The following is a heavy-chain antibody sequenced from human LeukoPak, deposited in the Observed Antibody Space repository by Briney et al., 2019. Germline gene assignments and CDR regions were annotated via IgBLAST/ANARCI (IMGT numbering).Heavy chain of an antibody. J-gene: IGHJ4*02. CDR1: GGSISSSSYY. Sequence: SETLSLTCTVSGGSISSSSYYWGWIRQPPGKGLEWIGSIYYSGSTYYNPSLKSRVTISVDTSKNQFSLKLSSVTAADTAVYYCARAYRTLYSSGWSNFDYWGQGTLVTVSS. CDR3: ARAYRTLYSSGWSNFDY. V-gene: IGHV4-39*07. CDR2: IYYSGST. D-gene: IGHD6-19*01.